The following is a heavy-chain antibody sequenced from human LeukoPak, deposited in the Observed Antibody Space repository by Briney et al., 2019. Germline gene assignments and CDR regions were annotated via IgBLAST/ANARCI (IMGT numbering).Heavy chain of an antibody. V-gene: IGHV1-2*02. CDR2: INPNSGGT. D-gene: IGHD6-19*01. Sequence: GASVKVSCKSSGYTLTGFYMHWVRQAPGQGLEWMGWINPNSGGTRYAQKFQARVTMTRDTSISTAYMELSSLRSDDTAVYYCARQYSSGWQNIDTFNVWGQGTMVTVSS. CDR1: GYTLTGFY. CDR3: ARQYSSGWQNIDTFNV. J-gene: IGHJ3*01.